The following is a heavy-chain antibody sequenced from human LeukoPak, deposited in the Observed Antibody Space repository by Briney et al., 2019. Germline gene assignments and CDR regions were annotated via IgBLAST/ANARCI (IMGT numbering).Heavy chain of an antibody. CDR2: IYSGGTT. CDR3: ARVRGLLSGMDV. CDR1: GFTFSSYV. Sequence: PGGSLRLSCAASGFTFSSYVMTWVRQAPGKGLEWVSVIYSGGTTYYADSVKGRFTISRDNSKNTLNLQMNSLRAEDTAVYYCARVRGLLSGMDVWGKGTTVTVSS. J-gene: IGHJ6*04. D-gene: IGHD3/OR15-3a*01. V-gene: IGHV3-53*01.